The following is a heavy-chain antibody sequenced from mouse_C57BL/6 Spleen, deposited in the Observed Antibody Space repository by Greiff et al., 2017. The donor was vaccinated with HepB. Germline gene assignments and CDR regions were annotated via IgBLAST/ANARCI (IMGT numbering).Heavy chain of an antibody. D-gene: IGHD2-1*01. CDR1: GYTFTDYY. J-gene: IGHJ3*01. Sequence: VQRVESGAELVRPGASVKLSCKASGYTFTDYYINWVKQRPGQGLEWIARIYPGSGNTYYNEKFKGKATLTAEKSSSTAYMQLSSLTSEDSAVYFCARGYYGNPVAYWGQGTLVTVSA. CDR3: ARGYYGNPVAY. V-gene: IGHV1-76*01. CDR2: IYPGSGNT.